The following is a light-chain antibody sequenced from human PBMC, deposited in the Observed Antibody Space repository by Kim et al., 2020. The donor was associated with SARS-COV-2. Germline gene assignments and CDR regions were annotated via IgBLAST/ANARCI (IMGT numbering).Light chain of an antibody. J-gene: IGKJ1*01. CDR3: QQYNDWRT. CDR1: QSVSTN. Sequence: ETVMTQSPATLSVSPGERATLSCRASQSVSTNLAWYQQKPGQAPRLLIYDASTRATGIPARFSGSGSGTEFTLTISSLQSGDFAMYFCQQYNDWRTIGQGTKVDIK. V-gene: IGKV3-15*01. CDR2: DAS.